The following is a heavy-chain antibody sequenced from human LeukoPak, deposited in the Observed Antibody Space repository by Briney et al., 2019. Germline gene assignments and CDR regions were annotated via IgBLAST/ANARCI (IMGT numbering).Heavy chain of an antibody. J-gene: IGHJ4*02. V-gene: IGHV1-2*02. CDR1: GYTFTGYY. Sequence: ASVKVSCKASGYTFTGYYMHWVRQAPGQGLEWMGWINPNSGGTNYAQKFQGRVTMTRDTSISTAYMELSRLRSDDTAVYYCARDGGYCTNGVCSIYDYWGQGTLVTVSS. CDR2: INPNSGGT. CDR3: ARDGGYCTNGVCSIYDY. D-gene: IGHD2-8*01.